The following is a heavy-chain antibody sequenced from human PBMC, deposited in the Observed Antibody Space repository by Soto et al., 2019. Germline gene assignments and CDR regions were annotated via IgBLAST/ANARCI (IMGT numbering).Heavy chain of an antibody. CDR3: TTGIYYDILTGYHNVAY. J-gene: IGHJ4*02. CDR1: GFNLSHPW. Sequence: GGSLRLSCVASGFNLSHPWITWVRQAAGKGLEWVGRIKSKTDGGTADYAAPVKGRATISRDDSKNTVYLQMNSLKTEDTAVYYCTTGIYYDILTGYHNVAYWGQGALVTVSS. D-gene: IGHD3-9*01. V-gene: IGHV3-15*01. CDR2: IKSKTDGGTA.